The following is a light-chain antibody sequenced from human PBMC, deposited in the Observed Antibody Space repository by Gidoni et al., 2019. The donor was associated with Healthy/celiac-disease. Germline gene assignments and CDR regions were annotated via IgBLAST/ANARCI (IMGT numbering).Light chain of an antibody. CDR3: QQLNSYPG. Sequence: DIQLTQSPSFLSASVGDRVTITCRASQGISSYLAWYQQKPGKAPKLLIYAASTLQSGVPSRCSGSGSGTEFTLTISSLQPEDFATYYCQQLNSYPGFXGXTKVEIK. V-gene: IGKV1-9*01. CDR2: AAS. J-gene: IGKJ4*01. CDR1: QGISSY.